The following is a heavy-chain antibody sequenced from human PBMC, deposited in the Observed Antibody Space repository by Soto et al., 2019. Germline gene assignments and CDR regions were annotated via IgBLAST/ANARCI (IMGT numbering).Heavy chain of an antibody. J-gene: IGHJ3*02. CDR1: GYTFTGYY. Sequence: ASVKVSCKASGYTFTGYYMHWVRQAPGQGLEWMGWINPNSGGTNYAQKFQGWVTMTRDTSISTAYMELSRLRSDDTAVYYCARAPSYDFWSGYYSPGDAFDIWGQGQWSPSPQ. V-gene: IGHV1-2*04. D-gene: IGHD3-3*01. CDR2: INPNSGGT. CDR3: ARAPSYDFWSGYYSPGDAFDI.